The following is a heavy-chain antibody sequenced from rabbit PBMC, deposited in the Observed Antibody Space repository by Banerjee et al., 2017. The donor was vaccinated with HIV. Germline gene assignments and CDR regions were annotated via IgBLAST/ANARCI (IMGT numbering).Heavy chain of an antibody. CDR1: GFSFSNGYV. Sequence: QEQLEESGGDLVKPEGSLTLTCTASGFSFSNGYVMCWVRQAPGKGLEWIGCIYTGDGSTYYASWAKGRFTISKTSSTTVTLQMTSLTAADTATYFCARDYAGYVVYDGALDLWGPGTLVTVS. CDR3: ARDYAGYVVYDGALDL. CDR2: IYTGDGST. V-gene: IGHV1S45*01. J-gene: IGHJ4*01. D-gene: IGHD7-1*01.